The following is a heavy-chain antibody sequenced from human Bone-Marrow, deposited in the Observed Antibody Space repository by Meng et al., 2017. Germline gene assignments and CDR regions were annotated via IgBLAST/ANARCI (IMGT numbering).Heavy chain of an antibody. Sequence: GGSLRLSCTASGFTFSRSWMHWVRQAPEQGLIWVSRINSDGTSTSNNGVFVKGRFTSSRDNAKNTLYLQMNSLRVDDTAMYYCAVSLEGHSSGTFAGATWGQGTLVTVSS. CDR3: AVSLEGHSSGTFAGAT. D-gene: IGHD3-10*01. V-gene: IGHV3-74*01. CDR2: INSDGTST. J-gene: IGHJ1*01. CDR1: GFTFSRSW.